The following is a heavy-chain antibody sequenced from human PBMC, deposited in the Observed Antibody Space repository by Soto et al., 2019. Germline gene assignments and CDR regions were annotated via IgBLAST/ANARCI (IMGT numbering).Heavy chain of an antibody. CDR3: ARGSDHGGVLIRYFDL. CDR2: LTHNGVSP. D-gene: IGHD2-8*02. V-gene: IGHV3-23*01. Sequence: EVHLLESGGGLVQPGGSLRLSCAASGFAFSNYAMSWVRQAPGKGLQWVSGLTHNGVSPYYADSVKGRFTISRDNSQDTLYLQMNSLTVEDTAIYYCARGSDHGGVLIRYFDLWGRGTLVTVSS. J-gene: IGHJ2*01. CDR1: GFAFSNYA.